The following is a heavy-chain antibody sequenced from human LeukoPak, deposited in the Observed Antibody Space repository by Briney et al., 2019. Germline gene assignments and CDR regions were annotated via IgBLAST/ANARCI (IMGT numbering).Heavy chain of an antibody. CDR1: GDSISSYY. V-gene: IGHV4-59*08. Sequence: SETLSLTCTVSGDSISSYYWSWIRQSPGKGLEWIGYIYYSGSTNYNPSLKSRVTISVDTSNNQFSLKLSSVTATDTAVYYCARPPYYYYGMDVWGQGTTVTVSS. CDR3: ARPPYYYYGMDV. J-gene: IGHJ6*02. CDR2: IYYSGST.